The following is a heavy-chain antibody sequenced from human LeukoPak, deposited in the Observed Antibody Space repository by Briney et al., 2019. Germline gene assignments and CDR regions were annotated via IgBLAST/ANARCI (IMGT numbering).Heavy chain of an antibody. CDR1: GFTFSSYA. Sequence: GGSLRLSCAASGFTFSSYAMSWVRQAPGKGLEWVSAISGSGGRTYYADSVKGRFTISRDNSKNTLYLQMNSLRAEDTAVYYCAKDLSLATIAYDYWGQGTLVTASS. V-gene: IGHV3-23*01. J-gene: IGHJ4*02. CDR2: ISGSGGRT. D-gene: IGHD5-12*01. CDR3: AKDLSLATIAYDY.